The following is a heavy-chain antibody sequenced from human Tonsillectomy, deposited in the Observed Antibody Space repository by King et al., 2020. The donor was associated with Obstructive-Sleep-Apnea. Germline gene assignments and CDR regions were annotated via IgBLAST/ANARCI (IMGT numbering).Heavy chain of an antibody. J-gene: IGHJ4*02. D-gene: IGHD3-10*01. Sequence: QLVQSGGGVVQPGRSLRLSCAASGFTFGRFAMHWVRQAPSKGLEWVAVISYDGSYKYYADSVKGRFTFSRDNSKSMLFLQMNSLGAEYTASYYCARDLGGCRGAHLDFWGQGHLVNVAS. CDR2: ISYDGSYK. V-gene: IGHV3-30*04. CDR1: GFTFGRFA. CDR3: ARDLGGCRGAHLDF.